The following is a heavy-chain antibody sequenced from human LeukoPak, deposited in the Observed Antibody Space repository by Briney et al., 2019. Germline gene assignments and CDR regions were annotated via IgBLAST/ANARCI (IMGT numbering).Heavy chain of an antibody. D-gene: IGHD1-26*01. CDR3: ARDKEGASDYYFVY. CDR1: GFTFSSYA. Sequence: PGRSLRLSCAASGFTFSSYAMHWVRQAPGKGLEWVAVISYDGSNKYYADSVKGRFTISRDNSKNTLYLQMNSLRAEDTAVYYCARDKEGASDYYFVYWGQGTLVTVSS. J-gene: IGHJ4*02. CDR2: ISYDGSNK. V-gene: IGHV3-30-3*01.